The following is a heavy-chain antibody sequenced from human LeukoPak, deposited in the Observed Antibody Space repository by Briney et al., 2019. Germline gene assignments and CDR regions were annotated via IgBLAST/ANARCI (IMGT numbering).Heavy chain of an antibody. CDR2: IYHSGST. Sequence: SETLSLTCTVSGYSISSGYYWGWIRQPPGKGLEWIGSIYHSGSTYYNPSLKSRVTISVDKSKNQFSLKLSSVTAADTAVYYCARSPLPPYCGGDCYGAFDIWGQGTMVTVSS. J-gene: IGHJ3*02. CDR3: ARSPLPPYCGGDCYGAFDI. V-gene: IGHV4-38-2*02. D-gene: IGHD2-21*02. CDR1: GYSISSGYY.